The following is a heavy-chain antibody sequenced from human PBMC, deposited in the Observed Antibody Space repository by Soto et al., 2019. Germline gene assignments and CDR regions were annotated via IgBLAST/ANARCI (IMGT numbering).Heavy chain of an antibody. J-gene: IGHJ4*02. CDR3: AKDRSEGAVPILDY. D-gene: IGHD2-2*02. CDR2: ISWNSGSI. Sequence: PGGSLRLSCAASGFTFDDYPMHWVRQAPGKGLEWVSGISWNSGSIGYADSVKGRFTISRDNAKNSLYLQMNSLRAEDTALYYCAKDRSEGAVPILDYWGQGTLVTVSS. V-gene: IGHV3-9*01. CDR1: GFTFDDYP.